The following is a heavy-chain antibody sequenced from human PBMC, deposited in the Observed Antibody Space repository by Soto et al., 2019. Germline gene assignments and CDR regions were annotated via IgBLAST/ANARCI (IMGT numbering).Heavy chain of an antibody. Sequence: SETLSLTCTVSGGSISSGGYYWSWIRQHPGKGLEWIGYIYYSGSTYYNPSLQSRVTISVDTSKNQFSLKLSSVTAADTAVYYCARHNRGTVYFDYWGQGTLVTVSS. V-gene: IGHV4-31*03. CDR2: IYYSGST. D-gene: IGHD1-1*01. J-gene: IGHJ4*02. CDR1: GGSISSGGYY. CDR3: ARHNRGTVYFDY.